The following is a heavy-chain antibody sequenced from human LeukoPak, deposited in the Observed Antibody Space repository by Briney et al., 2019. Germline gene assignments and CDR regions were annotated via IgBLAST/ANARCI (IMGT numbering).Heavy chain of an antibody. CDR1: GFSFTDYY. Sequence: PGGSLRLSCAASGFSFTDYYMDWIRQAPGKGLEWISFISSSGSTKYYADSVKGRFTISRDNSKNTLYLQMNSLRAEDTAVYFCARGGDFWSGYSRGYYMDVWGKGTTVTVSS. D-gene: IGHD3-3*01. J-gene: IGHJ6*03. V-gene: IGHV3-11*01. CDR3: ARGGDFWSGYSRGYYMDV. CDR2: ISSSGSTK.